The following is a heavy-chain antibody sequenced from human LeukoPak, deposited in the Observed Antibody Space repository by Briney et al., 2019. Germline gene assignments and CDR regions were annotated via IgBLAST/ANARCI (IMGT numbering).Heavy chain of an antibody. CDR1: GGSISSYY. J-gene: IGHJ2*01. V-gene: IGHV4-59*01. CDR3: ARVYYSSSYDYWYFDL. D-gene: IGHD6-13*01. Sequence: SETLSLTCTVSGGSISSYYWSWIRQPPGKGLEYIGYISYSGSTNYNPSLKNRVTISVDTSKNQFSLKLSSVTAADTAVYYCARVYYSSSYDYWYFDLWGRGTLVTVSS. CDR2: ISYSGST.